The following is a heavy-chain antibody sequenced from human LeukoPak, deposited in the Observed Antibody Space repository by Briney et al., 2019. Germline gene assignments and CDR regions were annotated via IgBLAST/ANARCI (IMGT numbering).Heavy chain of an antibody. J-gene: IGHJ4*02. CDR3: ARTLGMLTDKNSGFDY. CDR1: GYTLTNYG. V-gene: IGHV1-18*01. CDR2: ISGYNGNA. Sequence: GASVKVSCKASGYTLTNYGIIWVRQAPGQGLEYMGWISGYNGNANYAQRLQGRVTMTTDTSTRTAYMELRSLRSDDTAVYYCARTLGMLTDKNSGFDYWGQGTLVTVSS. D-gene: IGHD3-10*01.